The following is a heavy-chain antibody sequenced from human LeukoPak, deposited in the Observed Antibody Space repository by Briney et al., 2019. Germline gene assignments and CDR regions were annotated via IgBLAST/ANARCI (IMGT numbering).Heavy chain of an antibody. CDR1: GGSISSHY. Sequence: SETLSLTCTVSGGSISSHYWSWIRQPPGKGLEWIGEINHSGSTNYNPSLKSRVTISVDTSKNQFSLKLSSVTAADTAVYYCARWANGYAKRIVGATRAYFDYWGQGTLVTVSS. D-gene: IGHD1-26*01. V-gene: IGHV4-34*01. CDR2: INHSGST. J-gene: IGHJ4*02. CDR3: ARWANGYAKRIVGATRAYFDY.